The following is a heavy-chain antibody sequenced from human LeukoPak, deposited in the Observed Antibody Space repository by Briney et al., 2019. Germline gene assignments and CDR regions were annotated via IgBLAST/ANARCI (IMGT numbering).Heavy chain of an antibody. D-gene: IGHD7-27*01. CDR3: ARLSVMGNYFDY. CDR2: IYYSGST. CDR1: GGSISSSSYY. V-gene: IGHV4-39*01. Sequence: SETLSLTCTVSGGSISSSSYYWGWIRQPPGKGLEWIGSIYYSGSTYYNPSLKSRVTISVDTSKNQFSLKLSSVTAADTAVYYCARLSVMGNYFDYWGRGTLVTVSS. J-gene: IGHJ4*02.